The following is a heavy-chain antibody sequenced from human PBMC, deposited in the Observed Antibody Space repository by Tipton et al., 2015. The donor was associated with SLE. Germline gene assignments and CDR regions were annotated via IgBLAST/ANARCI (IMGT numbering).Heavy chain of an antibody. CDR1: GYSISSGYY. CDR3: ARADTASAFDI. V-gene: IGHV4-38-2*01. CDR2: IYHSGST. D-gene: IGHD2-2*02. J-gene: IGHJ3*02. Sequence: TLSLTCAVSGYSISSGYYWGWIRQPPGKGLEWIGSIYHSGSTNYNPSLKSRVTISVDTSKNQFSLKLSSVTAADTAVYYCARADTASAFDIWGQGTMVTVSS.